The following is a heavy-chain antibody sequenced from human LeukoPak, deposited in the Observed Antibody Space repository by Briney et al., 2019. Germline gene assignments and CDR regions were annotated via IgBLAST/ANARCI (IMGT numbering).Heavy chain of an antibody. V-gene: IGHV1-2*02. Sequence: ASVKVSCTASGYTFTGYYMHWVRQAPGQGLEWMGWINPNSGGTNYAQKFQGRVTMTRDTSISTAYMELSRLRSDDTAVYYCARVSDSSSWYWPVDVWGQGTTVTVSS. J-gene: IGHJ6*02. D-gene: IGHD6-13*01. CDR1: GYTFTGYY. CDR3: ARVSDSSSWYWPVDV. CDR2: INPNSGGT.